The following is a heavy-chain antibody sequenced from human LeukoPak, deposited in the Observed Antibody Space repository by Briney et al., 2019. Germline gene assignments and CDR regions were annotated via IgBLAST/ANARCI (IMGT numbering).Heavy chain of an antibody. CDR2: ISDSGGST. D-gene: IGHD3-10*01. CDR3: AKRGVVIRVILVGFHKQAYYFDS. Sequence: GGSLRLSCAVSGITLSNYGMSWVRQAPGKGLEWVAGISDSGGSTNYADYVKGRFTISRDNAKNTLYLQMARLRAEDTAVYFCAKRGVVIRVILVGFHKQAYYFDSWGQGALVTVSS. CDR1: GITLSNYG. J-gene: IGHJ4*02. V-gene: IGHV3-23*01.